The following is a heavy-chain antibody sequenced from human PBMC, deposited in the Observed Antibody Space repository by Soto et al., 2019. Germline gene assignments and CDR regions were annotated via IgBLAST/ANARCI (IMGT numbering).Heavy chain of an antibody. Sequence: QVQLVESGGDLVKPGGSLRLSCAASRYTFSDYYLSWIRQAPGKGLEWISYIDTSSTKIYYADSVKGRFTISRDNGKNSLFLEMNSLRVEDTAVYFCASHYDLWSGYLSPVDYWGQGTLVTVSS. D-gene: IGHD3-3*01. J-gene: IGHJ4*02. CDR1: RYTFSDYY. V-gene: IGHV3-11*01. CDR2: IDTSSTKI. CDR3: ASHYDLWSGYLSPVDY.